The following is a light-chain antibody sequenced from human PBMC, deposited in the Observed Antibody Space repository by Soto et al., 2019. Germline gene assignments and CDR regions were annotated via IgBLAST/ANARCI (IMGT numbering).Light chain of an antibody. Sequence: EILLTQSPDSLSLSPGDIATLSCSASQSISSTFFTWYQQKPVQAPRLPIYGASSRATGIPDRFSGSGSGTDFTHTISRLEPEDFAVYYCQQYASSVTFGQGTKVDIK. V-gene: IGKV3-20*01. CDR1: QSISSTF. J-gene: IGKJ1*01. CDR3: QQYASSVT. CDR2: GAS.